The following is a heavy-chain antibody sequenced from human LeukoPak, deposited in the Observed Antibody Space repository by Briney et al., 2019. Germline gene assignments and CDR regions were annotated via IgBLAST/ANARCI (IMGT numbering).Heavy chain of an antibody. D-gene: IGHD3-10*01. CDR1: GYTFTSYA. V-gene: IGHV1-3*01. J-gene: IGHJ6*04. CDR3: ARALLWFGELLGDYYYGMDV. Sequence: ASVKVSCKASGYTFTSYAMHWVRQAPGQRLEWMGWINAGNGNTKYSQKFQGGVTITRDTSASTAYMELSSLRSEDTAVYYCARALLWFGELLGDYYYGMDVWGKGTTVTVSS. CDR2: INAGNGNT.